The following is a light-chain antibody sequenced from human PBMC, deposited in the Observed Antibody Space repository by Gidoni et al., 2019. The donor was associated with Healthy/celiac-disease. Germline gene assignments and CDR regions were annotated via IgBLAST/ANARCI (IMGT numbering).Light chain of an antibody. V-gene: IGKV1-39*01. Sequence: DIQMTQSQSSLSASVGDRVTITCRASQSISSYLNWYQQKPGKAPKLLIYAASSVQSGVPSRFSGSGSGTDFTLTISSLQPEDFATYYCQQSYSTPPTLTFGQGTKVE. J-gene: IGKJ1*01. CDR1: QSISSY. CDR3: QQSYSTPPTLT. CDR2: AAS.